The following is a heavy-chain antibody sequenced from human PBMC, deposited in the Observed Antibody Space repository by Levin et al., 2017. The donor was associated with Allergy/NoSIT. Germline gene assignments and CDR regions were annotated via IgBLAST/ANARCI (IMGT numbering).Heavy chain of an antibody. CDR3: AKSISSWSPLFDY. J-gene: IGHJ4*02. CDR2: ISWNSGSI. CDR1: GFTFDDYA. D-gene: IGHD6-13*01. Sequence: GGSLRLSCAASGFTFDDYAMHWVRQAPGKGLEWVSGISWNSGSIGYADSVKGRFTISRDNAKNSLYLQMNSLRAEDTALYYCAKSISSWSPLFDYWGQGTLVTVSS. V-gene: IGHV3-9*01.